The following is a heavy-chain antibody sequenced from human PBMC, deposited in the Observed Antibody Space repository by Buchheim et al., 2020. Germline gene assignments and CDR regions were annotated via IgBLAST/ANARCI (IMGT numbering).Heavy chain of an antibody. J-gene: IGHJ2*01. CDR1: GYTFTSYY. CDR2: INPSGGST. CDR3: ARPISSSGYYYAHDWYFDL. D-gene: IGHD3-22*01. V-gene: IGHV1-46*01. Sequence: QVQLVQSGAEVKKPGASVKVSCKASGYTFTSYYIHWVRQAPGQGLEWMGIINPSGGSTSYAQKFQGRVTMTRDTSTSPGYMELSSLRSEDTAVYYCARPISSSGYYYAHDWYFDLWGRGTL.